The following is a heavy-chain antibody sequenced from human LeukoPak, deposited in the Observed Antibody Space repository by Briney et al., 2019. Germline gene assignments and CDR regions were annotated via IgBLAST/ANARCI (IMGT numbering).Heavy chain of an antibody. J-gene: IGHJ4*02. D-gene: IGHD5-18*01. CDR3: ARVPTKELWLPLDY. Sequence: SETLSLTCAVYGGSFSGYYWSWIRQPPGKGLEWIGEINHSGSTNYNPSLKSRVTISVDTSKNQFSLKLSSVTAADTALYYCARVPTKELWLPLDYWGQGTLVTVSS. CDR2: INHSGST. V-gene: IGHV4-34*01. CDR1: GGSFSGYY.